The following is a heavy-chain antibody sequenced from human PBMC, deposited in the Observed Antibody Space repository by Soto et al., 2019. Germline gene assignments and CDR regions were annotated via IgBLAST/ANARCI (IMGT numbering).Heavy chain of an antibody. J-gene: IGHJ6*02. CDR2: INHSGST. D-gene: IGHD6-6*01. V-gene: IGHV4-34*01. Sequence: SETLSLTCAVYGGSFRGYHWSWIRQPPGKGLEWIGEINHSGSTNYNPSLKSRVIISLETSKNQFSLILTSVTAADTAVYYCARGLSSSATFYHYYGMDVWGQGTTVTVSS. CDR3: ARGLSSSATFYHYYGMDV. CDR1: GGSFRGYH.